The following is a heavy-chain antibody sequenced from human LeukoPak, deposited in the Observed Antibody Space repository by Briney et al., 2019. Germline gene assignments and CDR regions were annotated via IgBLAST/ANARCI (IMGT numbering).Heavy chain of an antibody. Sequence: GGSLRLSCAASGFTFSSYGMHWVRQAPGKGLEWVAVIWYDGSNKYYADSVKGRFTISRDNSKNTLYLQMNSLRAEDTAAYYCARDMSVTAYYYYGMDVWGQGTTVTVSS. CDR1: GFTFSSYG. D-gene: IGHD3-16*01. CDR3: ARDMSVTAYYYYGMDV. J-gene: IGHJ6*02. CDR2: IWYDGSNK. V-gene: IGHV3-33*01.